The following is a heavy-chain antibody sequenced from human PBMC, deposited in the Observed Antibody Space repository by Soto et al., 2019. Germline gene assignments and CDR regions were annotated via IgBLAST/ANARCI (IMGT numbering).Heavy chain of an antibody. CDR1: GGSISSYY. V-gene: IGHV4-59*08. Sequence: SETLSLTCTVSGGSISSYYWSWIRQPPGKGLEWIGYIYYSGNTNYNPSLKSRVIISIDTSKNQFSLKLTSVTAADTAVYYCGRHPTDAFDFWGQGTMVTVSS. J-gene: IGHJ3*01. CDR2: IYYSGNT. CDR3: GRHPTDAFDF.